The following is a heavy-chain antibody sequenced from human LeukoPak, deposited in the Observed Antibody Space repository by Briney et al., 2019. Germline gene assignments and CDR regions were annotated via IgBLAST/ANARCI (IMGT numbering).Heavy chain of an antibody. D-gene: IGHD3-10*01. CDR2: ISGSGGST. J-gene: IGHJ4*02. CDR3: AKAGGYFDY. Sequence: GGSLRLSCAASGFTFNSYAMTWVRQAPGKGLEWVPTISGSGGSTYYPDSVKGRFTISRDNSKNTPYLQMNSLRAEDTAVYYCAKAGGYFDYWGQGTLVTVSS. CDR1: GFTFNSYA. V-gene: IGHV3-23*01.